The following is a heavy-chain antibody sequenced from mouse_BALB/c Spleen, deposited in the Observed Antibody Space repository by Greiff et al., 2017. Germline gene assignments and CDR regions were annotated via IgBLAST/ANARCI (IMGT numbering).Heavy chain of an antibody. CDR3: ARGFITTVVAGDYAMDY. D-gene: IGHD1-1*01. CDR2: ISSGGST. V-gene: IGHV5-6-5*01. Sequence: EVHLVESGGGLVKPGGSLKLSCAASGFTFSSYAMSWVRQTPEKRLEWVASISSGGSTYYPDSVKGRFTISRDNARNILYLQMSSLRSEDTAMYYCARGFITTVVAGDYAMDYWGQGTSVTVSS. CDR1: GFTFSSYA. J-gene: IGHJ4*01.